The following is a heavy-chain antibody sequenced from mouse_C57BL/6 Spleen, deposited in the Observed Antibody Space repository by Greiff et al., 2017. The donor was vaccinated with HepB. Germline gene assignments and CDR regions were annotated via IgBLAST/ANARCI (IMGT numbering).Heavy chain of an antibody. Sequence: DVQLVESGGGLVQPGGSLSLSCAASGFTFTDYYMSWVRQPPGKALEWLGFIRNKANGYTTEYSASVKGRFTISRDNSQSILYLQMNALRAEDSATYYCARYGTGTFDYWGQGTTLTVSS. CDR1: GFTFTDYY. J-gene: IGHJ2*01. D-gene: IGHD4-1*01. CDR2: IRNKANGYTT. V-gene: IGHV7-3*01. CDR3: ARYGTGTFDY.